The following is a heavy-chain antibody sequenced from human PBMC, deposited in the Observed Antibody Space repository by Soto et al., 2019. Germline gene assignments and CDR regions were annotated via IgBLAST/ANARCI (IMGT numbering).Heavy chain of an antibody. J-gene: IGHJ4*02. CDR1: GFTFSSYT. CDR3: ARDRDYSFDW. V-gene: IGHV3-48*01. Sequence: EVQLVESGGGLVQPGGSLRLSCAASGFTFSSYTMNRVRQAPGKGLEWLSYIRSTGSITSYADSVKGRFTISADNAKNSLFLQMSSLRAEDTAVYYCARDRDYSFDWWGQGTLVTVSS. CDR2: IRSTGSIT. D-gene: IGHD4-4*01.